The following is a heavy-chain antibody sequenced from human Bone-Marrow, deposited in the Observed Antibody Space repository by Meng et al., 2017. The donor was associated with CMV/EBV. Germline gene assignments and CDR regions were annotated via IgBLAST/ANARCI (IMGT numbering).Heavy chain of an antibody. CDR3: ARDPGYSYGPNWFDP. D-gene: IGHD5-18*01. CDR1: GGSISSSSYY. CDR2: IYYSGST. J-gene: IGHJ5*02. V-gene: IGHV4-39*07. Sequence: QLQLQESGPGLVQPSETLSLTCTVSGGSISSSSYYWGWIRQPPGKGLEWIGSIYYSGSTYYNPSLKSRVTISVDTSKNQFSLKLSSVTAADTAVYYCARDPGYSYGPNWFDPWGQGTLVTVSS.